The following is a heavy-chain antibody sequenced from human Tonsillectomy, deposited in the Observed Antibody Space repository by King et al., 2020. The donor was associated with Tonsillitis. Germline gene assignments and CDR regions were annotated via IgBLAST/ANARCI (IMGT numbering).Heavy chain of an antibody. D-gene: IGHD3-3*01. Sequence: QLQESGPGLVKPSQTLSLTCTVSGGSISSGGYYWSWIRQHPGKGLEWIGYIYYSGSTYYNPSLKSRVTISVDTSKNQFSLKLSSVTAADTAVYYCARERYYDFWSGCYGPDAYYYYGMDVWGQGTTVTVSS. J-gene: IGHJ6*02. CDR3: ARERYYDFWSGCYGPDAYYYYGMDV. V-gene: IGHV4-31*03. CDR1: GGSISSGGYY. CDR2: IYYSGST.